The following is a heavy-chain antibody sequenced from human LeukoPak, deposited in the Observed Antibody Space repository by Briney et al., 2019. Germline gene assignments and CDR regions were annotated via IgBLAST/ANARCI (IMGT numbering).Heavy chain of an antibody. CDR2: INTNTGNP. CDR3: ARDLAYCGGDCYTYYYYGMDV. V-gene: IGHV7-4-1*02. CDR1: GYTFTSYA. D-gene: IGHD2-21*02. Sequence: ASVKVSCKASGYTFTSYAMNWVRQAPGQGLEWMGWINTNTGNPTYAQGFTGRFVFSLDTSVSTAYLQISSLKAEDTAVYCCARDLAYCGGDCYTYYYYGMDVWGQGTTVTVSS. J-gene: IGHJ6*02.